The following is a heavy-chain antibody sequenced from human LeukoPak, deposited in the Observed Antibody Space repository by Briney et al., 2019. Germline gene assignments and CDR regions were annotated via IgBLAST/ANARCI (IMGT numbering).Heavy chain of an antibody. Sequence: GGSLRLSCITSGFTFGDYAVSWVRQAPGRGLEWVGFIISQAKGGTTESAASLKGRLSISREDSKNIAYLQLDSLETEDTAVYYCARGIQTWTYRSFHFRFYMDVWGKGTTVTVSS. CDR1: GFTFGDYA. D-gene: IGHD5-18*01. V-gene: IGHV3-49*04. CDR3: ARGIQTWTYRSFHFRFYMDV. J-gene: IGHJ6*03. CDR2: IISQAKGGTT.